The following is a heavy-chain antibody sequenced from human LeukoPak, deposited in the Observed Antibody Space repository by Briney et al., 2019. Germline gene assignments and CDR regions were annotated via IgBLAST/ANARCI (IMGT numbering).Heavy chain of an antibody. CDR1: GYTFTGYY. J-gene: IGHJ4*02. V-gene: IGHV1-2*02. CDR3: ARGRWLRLTGGLEFDY. CDR2: INPNSGGT. D-gene: IGHD5-12*01. Sequence: ASVTVSCKASGYTFTGYYMHWVRQAPGQGLEWMGWINPNSGGTNYAQKFQGRVTMTRDTSISTAYMELSRLRSDDPAVYYCARGRWLRLTGGLEFDYWGQGTLVTVSS.